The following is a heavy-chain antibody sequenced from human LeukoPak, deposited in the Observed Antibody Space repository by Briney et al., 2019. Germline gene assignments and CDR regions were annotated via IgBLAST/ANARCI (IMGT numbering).Heavy chain of an antibody. D-gene: IGHD3-22*01. Sequence: ASVKVSCKASGGTFSSYTITWVRQAPGQGLEWMGGIIPIFGTANYAQKFQGRVTITADESTSTVYMELSSLRSEDTAVYYCARGRYDSRIFDYWGQGTLVTVSS. CDR3: ARGRYDSRIFDY. CDR1: GGTFSSYT. J-gene: IGHJ4*02. CDR2: IIPIFGTA. V-gene: IGHV1-69*13.